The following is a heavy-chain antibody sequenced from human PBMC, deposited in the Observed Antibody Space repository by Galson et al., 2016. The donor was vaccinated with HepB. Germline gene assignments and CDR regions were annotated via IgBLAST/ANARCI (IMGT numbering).Heavy chain of an antibody. CDR2: ISGIGENT. CDR3: AKDGLQFSGS. V-gene: IGHV3-23*01. D-gene: IGHD5-24*01. Sequence: SLRLSCAAPGFTFSTHDMSWVRQAPGKGLEWVSAISGIGENTHYADSVKGRFTISRDTSKNTLFLQMNNLRGEDTAVYYCAKDGLQFSGSWGQGAVVTVSS. CDR1: GFTFSTHD. J-gene: IGHJ4*02.